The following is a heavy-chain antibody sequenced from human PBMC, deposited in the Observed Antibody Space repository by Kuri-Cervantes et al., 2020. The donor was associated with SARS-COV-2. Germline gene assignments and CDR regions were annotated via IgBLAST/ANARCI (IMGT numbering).Heavy chain of an antibody. CDR1: GGSISSGGYY. V-gene: IGHV4-30-2*01. CDR2: IYHSGST. CDR3: ARVGVATGGFWFDP. D-gene: IGHD5-12*01. Sequence: SETLSLTCTVSGGSISSGGYYWSWIRQPPGKGLEWIGYIYHSGSTYYNPSLKSRVTISVDRFKNQFSLKLSSVTAADTAVYYCARVGVATGGFWFDPWGQGTLVTVSS. J-gene: IGHJ5*02.